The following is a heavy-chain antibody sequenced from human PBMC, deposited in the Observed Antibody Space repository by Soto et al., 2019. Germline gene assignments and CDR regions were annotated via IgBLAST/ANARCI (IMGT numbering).Heavy chain of an antibody. CDR3: AKADPRYGGNGLFYYYYGMDV. Sequence: QVQLVESGGGVVQPGRSLRLSCAASGFTFSSYGMHWVRQAPGKGLEWVAVISYDGSNKYYADSVKGRFTISRDNSKNTLYLQMNSLRAEDTAVYYCAKADPRYGGNGLFYYYYGMDVWGQGTTVTVSS. V-gene: IGHV3-30*18. D-gene: IGHD2-8*01. CDR2: ISYDGSNK. CDR1: GFTFSSYG. J-gene: IGHJ6*02.